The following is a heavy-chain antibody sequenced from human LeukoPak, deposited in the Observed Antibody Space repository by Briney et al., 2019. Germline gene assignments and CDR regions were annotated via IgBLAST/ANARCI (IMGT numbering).Heavy chain of an antibody. CDR2: VYYSGTT. V-gene: IGHV4-39*02. J-gene: IGHJ5*01. D-gene: IGHD1-26*01. CDR1: GGSISLSYYY. Sequence: PSETLSLTCSVSGGSISLSYYYWGWIRQPPGKALEWIGSVYYSGTTSYNPSLKSRVTISVDMSKNHFSLRLSSVTAADTAVYYCARVDTSIVLTFDPWGQGTLVTVSS. CDR3: ARVDTSIVLTFDP.